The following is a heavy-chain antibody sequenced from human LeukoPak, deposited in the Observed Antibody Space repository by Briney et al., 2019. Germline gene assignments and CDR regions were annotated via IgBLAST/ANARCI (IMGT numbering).Heavy chain of an antibody. J-gene: IGHJ5*02. D-gene: IGHD3-3*02. Sequence: GSSVKVSCKASGGTFSSYTISRVRQAPGQGLEWMGRIIPILGIANYAQKFQGRVTITADKSTSTAYMELSSLRSEDTAVYYCARDGPSVIGVVILDSIQFNWFDPWGQGTLVTVSS. CDR3: ARDGPSVIGVVILDSIQFNWFDP. V-gene: IGHV1-69*04. CDR1: GGTFSSYT. CDR2: IIPILGIA.